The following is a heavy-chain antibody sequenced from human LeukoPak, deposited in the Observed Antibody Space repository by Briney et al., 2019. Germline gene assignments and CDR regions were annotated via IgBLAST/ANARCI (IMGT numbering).Heavy chain of an antibody. V-gene: IGHV4-39*07. J-gene: IGHJ4*02. CDR1: GGSISSSSYY. CDR3: ARDRGYYDSSGYSGDVDY. D-gene: IGHD3-22*01. CDR2: IYYSGST. Sequence: PSETLSLTCTVSGGSISSSSYYWGWIRQPPGKGLEWIESIYYSGSTYYNPSLKSRVTISVDTSKNQFSLKLSSVTAADTAVYYCARDRGYYDSSGYSGDVDYWGQGTLVTVSS.